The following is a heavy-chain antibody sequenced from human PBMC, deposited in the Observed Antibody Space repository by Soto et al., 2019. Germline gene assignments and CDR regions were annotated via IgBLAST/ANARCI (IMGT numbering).Heavy chain of an antibody. V-gene: IGHV3-48*03. CDR1: VFTFSSYE. CDR3: ARDLSNTVAGWFDY. CDR2: ISSSGSTI. D-gene: IGHD6-19*01. Sequence: EVQLVESGGGLVQPGGSLRLSCAASVFTFSSYEMNWVRQAPGKGLEWVSYISSSGSTIYYADSVKGRFTISRDNAKNSLYLQMNSLRAEDTAVYYCARDLSNTVAGWFDYWGQGTLVTVSS. J-gene: IGHJ4*02.